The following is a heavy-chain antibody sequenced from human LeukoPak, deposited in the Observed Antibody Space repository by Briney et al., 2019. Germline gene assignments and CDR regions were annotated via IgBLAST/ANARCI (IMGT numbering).Heavy chain of an antibody. Sequence: SETLSLTCGVSGGSFSGHCWSWIRQPAGKGMGWIGRISSSGSPNSNPSLKSRVTISVDTSKNQFSLKLSSVTAADTAVYFCASGPYSYDSSGAFDIWGQGTMVTVSS. V-gene: IGHV4-4*07. D-gene: IGHD3-22*01. CDR3: ASGPYSYDSSGAFDI. CDR1: GGSFSGHC. CDR2: ISSSGSP. J-gene: IGHJ3*02.